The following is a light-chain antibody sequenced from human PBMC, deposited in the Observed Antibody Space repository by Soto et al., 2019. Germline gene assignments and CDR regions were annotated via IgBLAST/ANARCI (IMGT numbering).Light chain of an antibody. CDR2: HAS. CDR3: QQRYNWGLT. J-gene: IGKJ4*01. V-gene: IGKV3-11*01. Sequence: EIVLTQSPATLSLSPGERATLSCRASQSVSSYLAWYQQKPGQAPRLLIYHASNRAPGIPARFSGSGSGTDFTLTISSLEPEDFAVYYCQQRYNWGLTFGGGTKVEIK. CDR1: QSVSSY.